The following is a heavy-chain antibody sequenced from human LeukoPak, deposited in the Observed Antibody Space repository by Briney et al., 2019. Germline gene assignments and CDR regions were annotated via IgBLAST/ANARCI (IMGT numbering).Heavy chain of an antibody. Sequence: PGGSLRLSCAASGFTFSSYAMSWVRQAPGKGPEWVSAISGSGGSTYYADSVKGRFTISRDNSKNTLYLQMNSLRAEDTAVYYCATSLAVVAATSYFDYWGQGTLVTVSS. D-gene: IGHD2-15*01. CDR3: ATSLAVVAATSYFDY. CDR2: ISGSGGST. V-gene: IGHV3-23*01. CDR1: GFTFSSYA. J-gene: IGHJ4*02.